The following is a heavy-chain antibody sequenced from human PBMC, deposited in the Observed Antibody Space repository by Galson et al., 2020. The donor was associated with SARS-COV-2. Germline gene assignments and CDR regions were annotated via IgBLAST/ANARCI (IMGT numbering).Heavy chain of an antibody. V-gene: IGHV3-30*18. CDR1: GFIFSDYG. J-gene: IGHJ4*02. Sequence: GESLKISCAASGFIFSDYGMHWVRQSPGKGLESVAVISYDGNDKYYADSVKGRFTISRDNSESTLYLQMNSLRPDDTALYYCAKGWIVGATLYYSDYWGQGALVAVST. D-gene: IGHD1-26*01. CDR3: AKGWIVGATLYYSDY. CDR2: ISYDGNDK.